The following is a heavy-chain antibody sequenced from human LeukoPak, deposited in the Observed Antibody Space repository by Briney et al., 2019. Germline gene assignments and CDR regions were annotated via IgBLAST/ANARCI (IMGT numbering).Heavy chain of an antibody. CDR2: INPSGGST. CDR3: ARDGYLWSGYYTYYYYYMDV. J-gene: IGHJ6*03. D-gene: IGHD3-3*01. V-gene: IGHV1-46*01. Sequence: GASVKVSCKASGYTFTTDFMHWVRQAPGQGLEWMGIINPSGGSTSYAQKFQGRVTMTRDMSTSTVYMELSSLRSEDTAVYYCARDGYLWSGYYTYYYYYMDVWGKGTTVTVSS. CDR1: GYTFTTDF.